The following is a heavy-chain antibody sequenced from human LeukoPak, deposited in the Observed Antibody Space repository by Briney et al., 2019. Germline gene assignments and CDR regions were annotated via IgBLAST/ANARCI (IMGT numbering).Heavy chain of an antibody. V-gene: IGHV6-1*01. CDR3: ARDASNWLKTYYGMDV. Sequence: SQTLSLTCAISGDSVSSNSATWNWIRQSPSRGLEWLGRTYYRSRWYTDYAVSVKSRITINPDTSKNHFSLQLNSVTPEDTAVYYCARDASNWLKTYYGMDVWGQGTTVTVSS. D-gene: IGHD2-2*01. J-gene: IGHJ6*02. CDR2: TYYRSRWYT. CDR1: GDSVSSNSAT.